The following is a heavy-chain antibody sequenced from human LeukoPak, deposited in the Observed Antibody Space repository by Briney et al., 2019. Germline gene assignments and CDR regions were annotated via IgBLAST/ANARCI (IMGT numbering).Heavy chain of an antibody. V-gene: IGHV3-7*03. D-gene: IGHD5-24*01. CDR2: IKQDGSEK. J-gene: IGHJ4*02. Sequence: PGGSLRLSCAASGFTFSSYWMSWVRQAPGKGLEWVANIKQDGSEKYYVDSVKGRFTISRDNAKNSLYLQMNSLRAEDTAVYYCARLTRDGYNSLFDYWGQGTLVTVSS. CDR1: GFTFSSYW. CDR3: ARLTRDGYNSLFDY.